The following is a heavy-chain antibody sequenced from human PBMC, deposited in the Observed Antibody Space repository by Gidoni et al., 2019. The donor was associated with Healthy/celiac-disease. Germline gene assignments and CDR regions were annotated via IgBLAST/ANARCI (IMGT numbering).Heavy chain of an antibody. CDR2: ISYDGSNK. D-gene: IGHD3-22*01. V-gene: IGHV3-30-3*01. CDR3: IQAIDSSGPFDY. J-gene: IGHJ4*02. Sequence: QVQLVESGGGVVQPGRSRRLSCAASGFTFSSYAMHWVRQAPGKGLEWVAVISYDGSNKYYADSVKGRFTISRDNSKNTLYLQMNSLRAEDTAVYYCIQAIDSSGPFDYWGQGTLVTVSS. CDR1: GFTFSSYA.